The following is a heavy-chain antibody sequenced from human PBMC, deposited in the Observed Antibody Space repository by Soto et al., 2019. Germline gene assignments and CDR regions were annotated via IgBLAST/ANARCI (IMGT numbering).Heavy chain of an antibody. CDR2: IYYSGST. D-gene: IGHD2-2*01. V-gene: IGHV4-31*03. CDR1: GGSISSGGYY. J-gene: IGHJ3*02. Sequence: SETLSLTCTVSGGSISSGGYYWSWIRQHPGKGLEWIGYIYYSGSTYYNPSLKSRVTISVDTSKNQFSLKLSSVTAADTAVYYCARMSTKANGKGDFNRGGAFDIWGQGTMVTVSS. CDR3: ARMSTKANGKGDFNRGGAFDI.